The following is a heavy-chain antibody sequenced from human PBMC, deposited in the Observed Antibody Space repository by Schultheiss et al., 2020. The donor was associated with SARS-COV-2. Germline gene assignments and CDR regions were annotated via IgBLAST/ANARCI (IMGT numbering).Heavy chain of an antibody. J-gene: IGHJ4*02. CDR2: IWYDGSNK. Sequence: GGSLRLSCAASGFTFSSYGMHWVRQAPGKGLEWVAVIWYDGSNKYYADSVKGRFTISRDNSKNSLYLQMNSLRAEDTAVYYCAREPSVGATLDYWGQGTLVTVSS. CDR1: GFTFSSYG. CDR3: AREPSVGATLDY. V-gene: IGHV3-33*01. D-gene: IGHD1-26*01.